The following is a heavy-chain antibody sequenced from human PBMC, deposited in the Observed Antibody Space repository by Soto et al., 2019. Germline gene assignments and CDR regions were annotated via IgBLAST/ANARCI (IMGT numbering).Heavy chain of an antibody. CDR2: ISYDGSNK. CDR3: AKDVSSNYVAADY. J-gene: IGHJ4*02. D-gene: IGHD4-4*01. Sequence: GSLRLSCAASGFTFISYGMHFFRHSPGKGLEWVAVISYDGSNKYYADSVKGRFTISRDNSKNTLYLQMNSLRAEDTAVYYCAKDVSSNYVAADYWGQGTLVTVSS. CDR1: GFTFISYG. V-gene: IGHV3-30*18.